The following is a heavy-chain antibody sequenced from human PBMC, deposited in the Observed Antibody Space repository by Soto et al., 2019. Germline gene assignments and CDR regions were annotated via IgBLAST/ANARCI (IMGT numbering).Heavy chain of an antibody. Sequence: GGSLRLSCAASGFTFSSYGMHWVRQAPGKGLEWVAVIWYDGSNKYYADSVKGRFTISRDNSKNTLYLQMNSLRAEDTAVYYCARDLFPYYFDYWGQGTLVTVSS. V-gene: IGHV3-33*01. CDR3: ARDLFPYYFDY. CDR2: IWYDGSNK. D-gene: IGHD2-21*01. J-gene: IGHJ4*02. CDR1: GFTFSSYG.